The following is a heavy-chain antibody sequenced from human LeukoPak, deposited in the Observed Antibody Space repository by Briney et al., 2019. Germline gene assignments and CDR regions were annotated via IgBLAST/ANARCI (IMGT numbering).Heavy chain of an antibody. Sequence: ASVKVSCKASGYTFTGYNIHWVRQVPGQGPEWMGWINPNSGGTNYAHKFQGRVTMTRDTSISTAYMELSRLRSDDTAVYYCASAAVYCSGGSCYSGNWFDPWGQGTLVTVSS. CDR2: INPNSGGT. V-gene: IGHV1-2*02. J-gene: IGHJ5*02. CDR3: ASAAVYCSGGSCYSGNWFDP. D-gene: IGHD2-15*01. CDR1: GYTFTGYN.